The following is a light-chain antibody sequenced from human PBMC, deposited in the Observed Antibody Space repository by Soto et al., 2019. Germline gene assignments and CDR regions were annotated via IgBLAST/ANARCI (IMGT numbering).Light chain of an antibody. CDR1: SSNIGNNY. J-gene: IGLJ2*01. CDR3: GTWDSSLSAVV. Sequence: QSALTQPPSVSAAPGQKVTISCSGSSSNIGNNYVSWYQQLPGTAPKLLICDNNKRPSGIPDRFSGSKSGTSATLGITGLQTGDEADYYCGTWDSSLSAVVFGGGTKVTVL. CDR2: DNN. V-gene: IGLV1-51*01.